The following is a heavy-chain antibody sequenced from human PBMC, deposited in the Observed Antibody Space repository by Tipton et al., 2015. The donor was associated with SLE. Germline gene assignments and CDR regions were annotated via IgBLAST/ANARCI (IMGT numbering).Heavy chain of an antibody. CDR1: GGSFSGYY. CDR2: IYTSGST. V-gene: IGHV4-59*10. CDR3: ARGAPLRLGPYFDY. J-gene: IGHJ4*02. Sequence: TLSLTCAVYGGSFSGYYWSWIRQPAGKGLEWIGRIYTSGSTNYNPSLKSRVTMSVDTSKNQFSLKLNSVTAADTAVYYCARGAPLRLGPYFDYWGQGTLVTVSS. D-gene: IGHD4-17*01.